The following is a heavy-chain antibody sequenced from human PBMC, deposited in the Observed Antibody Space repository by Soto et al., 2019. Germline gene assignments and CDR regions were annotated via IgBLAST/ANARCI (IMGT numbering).Heavy chain of an antibody. CDR3: ARDGLTMVRGVIPAFDI. J-gene: IGHJ3*02. CDR1: GGTFSSYA. D-gene: IGHD3-10*01. Sequence: SVKVSCKASGGTFSSYAISWVRQAPGQGLEWMGGIIPIFGTANYAQKFQGRVTITADESTSTAYMELSSLRSEDTAVYYCARDGLTMVRGVIPAFDIWGQGTMVTVSS. V-gene: IGHV1-69*13. CDR2: IIPIFGTA.